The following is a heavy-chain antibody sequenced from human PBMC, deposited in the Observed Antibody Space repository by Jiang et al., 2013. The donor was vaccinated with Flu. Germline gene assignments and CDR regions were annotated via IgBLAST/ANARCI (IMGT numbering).Heavy chain of an antibody. V-gene: IGHV3-23*04. J-gene: IGHJ2*01. Sequence: QLVESGGSLVQPGGSLRLTCVGSGLNLRNYAMSWVRQAPGKGLEWVSTISGDAFGTYYADSVKGRFTISRDNSKNTLYLQMNSLRADDTGVYFCVKPPTTVTYYDLLTGFNWYFDLWGRGTLVTVSS. CDR3: VKPPTTVTYYDLLTGFNWYFDL. D-gene: IGHD3-9*01. CDR1: GLNLRNYA. CDR2: ISGDAFGT.